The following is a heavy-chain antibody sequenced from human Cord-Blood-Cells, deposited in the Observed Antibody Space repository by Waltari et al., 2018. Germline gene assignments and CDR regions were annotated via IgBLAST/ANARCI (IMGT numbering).Heavy chain of an antibody. CDR3: ARGKLWQQLVLGAFDI. D-gene: IGHD6-13*01. V-gene: IGHV3-33*01. J-gene: IGHJ3*02. CDR1: GFTFSSYG. Sequence: QVQLVESGGGVVQPGRSLRLSCAASGFTFSSYGMHWVRQAPGKGREWVAVIWYDGSNKYYADAVKGRFTISRDNSKNTLYLQMNSLRAEDTAVYYCARGKLWQQLVLGAFDIWGQGTMVTVSS. CDR2: IWYDGSNK.